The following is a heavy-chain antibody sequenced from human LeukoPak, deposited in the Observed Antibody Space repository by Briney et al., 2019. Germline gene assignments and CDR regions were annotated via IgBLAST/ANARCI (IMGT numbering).Heavy chain of an antibody. CDR1: GYTFTGYY. Sequence: ASVKVSCKASGYTFTGYYMHWVRQAPGQGLEWMGWINPNSGGTNYAQKFQGRVTMTRDTSISTAYMELSRLRSDDTAVYYCARTNGERITIFGVVTSYYYYMDVRGKGTTVTVSS. D-gene: IGHD3-3*01. V-gene: IGHV1-2*02. CDR2: INPNSGGT. CDR3: ARTNGERITIFGVVTSYYYYMDV. J-gene: IGHJ6*03.